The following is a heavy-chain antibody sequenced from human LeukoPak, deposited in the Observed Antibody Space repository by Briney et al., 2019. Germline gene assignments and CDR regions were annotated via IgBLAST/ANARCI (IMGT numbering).Heavy chain of an antibody. CDR3: AKGHQGWLWSLGY. D-gene: IGHD5-18*01. Sequence: PGGSLRLSCAASGFTFSSYAMSWVRQAPGQGLEWVSTISGSGGSTYYTDSVKGRFTISRDNSKNTLYLQMNSLRAEDTAVYYCAKGHQGWLWSLGYWGQGTLVTVSS. J-gene: IGHJ4*02. V-gene: IGHV3-23*01. CDR2: ISGSGGST. CDR1: GFTFSSYA.